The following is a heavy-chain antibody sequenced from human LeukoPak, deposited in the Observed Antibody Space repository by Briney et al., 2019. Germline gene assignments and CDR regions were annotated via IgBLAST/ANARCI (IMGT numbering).Heavy chain of an antibody. CDR2: IIPIFGTA. D-gene: IGHD1-26*01. CDR3: ARDRSGRARGYWFAP. J-gene: IGHJ5*02. Sequence: ASVKVSCKASGGTFSSYAISWVRQAPGQGLEWMGGIIPIFGTANYAQKFQGRVTITADESTSTAYMELSSLRSEDTAVYYCARDRSGRARGYWFAPWGQGTLVTVSS. CDR1: GGTFSSYA. V-gene: IGHV1-69*01.